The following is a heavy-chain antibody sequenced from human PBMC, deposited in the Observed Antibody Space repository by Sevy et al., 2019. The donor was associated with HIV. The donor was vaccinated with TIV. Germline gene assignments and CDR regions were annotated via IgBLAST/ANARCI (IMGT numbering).Heavy chain of an antibody. CDR3: AKDRVSGTYYTGDFDY. CDR2: MSGSGGDT. J-gene: IGHJ4*02. V-gene: IGHV3-23*01. CDR1: GFTFRTYA. D-gene: IGHD3-10*01. Sequence: GGSLRLSCAASGFTFRTYAMTWVRQAPGKGLEWVSVMSGSGGDTYYADSVKGRFTISRDNSNNMLYLQMNSLRAEDTAVYYCAKDRVSGTYYTGDFDYWGQGTLVTVSS.